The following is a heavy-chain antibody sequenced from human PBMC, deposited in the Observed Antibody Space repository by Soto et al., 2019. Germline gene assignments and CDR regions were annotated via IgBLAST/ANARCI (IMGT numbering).Heavy chain of an antibody. D-gene: IGHD3-22*01. J-gene: IGHJ4*02. CDR2: INPSGST. V-gene: IGHV4-34*01. Sequence: PSETLSLTCVVYGGSFSDYYWSWIRQPPGKGLEWIGEINPSGSTNDNPSLKSRVTISADTSKSQFSLELSSVTAADTALYYCAGRNGYYSGIDYWGQGTLVTVS. CDR3: AGRNGYYSGIDY. CDR1: GGSFSDYY.